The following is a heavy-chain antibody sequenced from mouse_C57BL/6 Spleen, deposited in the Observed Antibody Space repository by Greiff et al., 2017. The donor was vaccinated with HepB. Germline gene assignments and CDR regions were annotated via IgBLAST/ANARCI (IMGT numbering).Heavy chain of an antibody. Sequence: VQLQQPGAELVKPGASVKLSCKASGYTFTSYWMHWVKQRPGQGLEWIGMIHPNSGSTNYNEKFKSKATLTVDKSSSTAYMQLSSLTSEDSAVYYCARRGAIVAMDYWGQGTTGTVSS. V-gene: IGHV1-64*01. CDR3: ARRGAIVAMDY. CDR2: IHPNSGST. J-gene: IGHJ4*01. CDR1: GYTFTSYW. D-gene: IGHD2-12*01.